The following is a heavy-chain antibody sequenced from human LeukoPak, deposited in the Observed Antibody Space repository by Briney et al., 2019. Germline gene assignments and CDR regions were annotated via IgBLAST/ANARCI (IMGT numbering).Heavy chain of an antibody. Sequence: PGGSLRLSCAASGFTFSSYSMNWVRQAPGKGLEWVSSISSSSSYIYYADSVKGRFTISRDDAKNSLYLQMNSLRAEDTAVYYCARGTLDRPGSPRAFDIWGQGTMVTVSS. J-gene: IGHJ3*02. D-gene: IGHD3-10*01. CDR3: ARGTLDRPGSPRAFDI. V-gene: IGHV3-21*01. CDR1: GFTFSSYS. CDR2: ISSSSSYI.